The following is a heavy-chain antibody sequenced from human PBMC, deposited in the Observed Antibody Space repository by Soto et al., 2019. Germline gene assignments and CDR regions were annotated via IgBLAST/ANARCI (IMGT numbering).Heavy chain of an antibody. CDR2: INPNGGVT. CDR1: GDTFNDYY. J-gene: IGHJ6*03. Sequence: QVQLVQSGAEVKKPGASVTVSCRSCGDTFNDYYIHWVRQAPGQGLEWMGWINPNGGVTKYAQKFQGWVTMTRDTSIRTVYMQLSRLRSDDTAVYYCARESGGATATLDYYYFYMDVWGTGTTVTVSS. CDR3: ARESGGATATLDYYYFYMDV. D-gene: IGHD5-12*01. V-gene: IGHV1-2*04.